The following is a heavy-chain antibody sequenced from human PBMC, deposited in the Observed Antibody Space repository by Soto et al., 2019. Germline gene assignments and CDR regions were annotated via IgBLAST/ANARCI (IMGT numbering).Heavy chain of an antibody. V-gene: IGHV3-23*01. CDR2: ISTSGTSGGKT. CDR1: GFTFKSYA. CDR3: AKDTGTSPIQWLIAYCFDY. J-gene: IGHJ4*02. Sequence: GGSLRLSCAASGFTFKSYAMSWVRQAPGKGLEWVSGISTSGTSGGKTYYADSVKGRFTISRDNSKNTLSLQMNSLRVEDTAVYYCAKDTGTSPIQWLIAYCFDYWGQGALVPSPQ. D-gene: IGHD6-19*01.